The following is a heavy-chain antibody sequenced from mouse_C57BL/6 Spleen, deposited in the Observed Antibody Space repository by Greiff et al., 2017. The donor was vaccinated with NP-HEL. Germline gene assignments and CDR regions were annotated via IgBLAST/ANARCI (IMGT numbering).Heavy chain of an antibody. D-gene: IGHD1-1*01. CDR3: ARSRGYGSSPYYAMDY. CDR2: IYPRSGNT. Sequence: VQLQQSGAELARPGASVKLSCKASGYTFTSYGISWVKQRTGQGLEWIGEIYPRSGNTYYNEKFKGKATLTADKSSSTAYMESRSLTSEDSAVYCCARSRGYGSSPYYAMDYWGQGTSVTVSS. V-gene: IGHV1-81*01. CDR1: GYTFTSYG. J-gene: IGHJ4*01.